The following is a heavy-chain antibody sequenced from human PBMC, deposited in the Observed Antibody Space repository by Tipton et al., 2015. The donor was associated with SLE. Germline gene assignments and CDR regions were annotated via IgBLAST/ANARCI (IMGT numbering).Heavy chain of an antibody. V-gene: IGHV4-61*01. CDR1: AYSISRSSYY. CDR2: NYYRRSI. D-gene: IGHD3-16*01. Sequence: TLSLTCTVSAYSISRSSYYWTWIRQPPGMGLEFIGYNYYRRSINYNPSLKSRVTISVDTSKNQFSLNLRSVTAADTAVYYCARDLGGITDYWGQGTPVTVSS. J-gene: IGHJ4*02. CDR3: ARDLGGITDY.